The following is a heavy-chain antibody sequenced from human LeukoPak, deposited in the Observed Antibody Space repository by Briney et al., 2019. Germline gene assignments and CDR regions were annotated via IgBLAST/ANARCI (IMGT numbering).Heavy chain of an antibody. CDR3: ARVAIAAAIDP. J-gene: IGHJ5*02. D-gene: IGHD6-13*01. Sequence: ASVKVSCKASGGTFSSYAISWVRQAPGQGLEWMGWIGAYNGNTNYAQKLQGRVTMTTDTSTSTAYMELRSLRSDDTAVYYCARVAIAAAIDPWGQGTLVTVSS. CDR2: IGAYNGNT. V-gene: IGHV1-18*01. CDR1: GGTFSSYA.